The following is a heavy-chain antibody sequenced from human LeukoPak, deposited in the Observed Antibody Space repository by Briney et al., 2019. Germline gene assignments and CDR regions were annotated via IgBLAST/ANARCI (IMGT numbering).Heavy chain of an antibody. CDR3: AQEGQWLDGGFDY. Sequence: LSGGSLRLSCAASGFTVSSNYMSWVRQAPGKGLEWVSVIYSGGTTYYADSVKGRFIVSRDNSKNSLYLQMNSLRAEDTAVYYCAQEGQWLDGGFDYWGQGTLVTVSS. CDR2: IYSGGTT. J-gene: IGHJ4*02. V-gene: IGHV3-66*01. D-gene: IGHD6-19*01. CDR1: GFTVSSNY.